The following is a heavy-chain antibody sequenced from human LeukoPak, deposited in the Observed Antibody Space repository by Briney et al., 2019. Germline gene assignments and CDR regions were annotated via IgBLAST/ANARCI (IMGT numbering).Heavy chain of an antibody. V-gene: IGHV4-34*01. Sequence: PSETLSLTCAVYGGSFSAYYWTWIRQPPGKGLEWIGEINYSGSTNYNPSLKSRVTTSVDTSKNQFSLKLSSVTAADTAMYYCARNKSSGLKYWGQGTLVTVSS. CDR1: GGSFSAYY. J-gene: IGHJ4*02. D-gene: IGHD6-19*01. CDR2: INYSGST. CDR3: ARNKSSGLKY.